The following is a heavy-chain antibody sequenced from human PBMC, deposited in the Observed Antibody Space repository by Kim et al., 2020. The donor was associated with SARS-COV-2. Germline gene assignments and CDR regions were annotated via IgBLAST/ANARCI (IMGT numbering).Heavy chain of an antibody. CDR3: ARDTHYDFWSGYYTGPTSYYGMDV. CDR1: GGTFSSYA. CDR2: IIPIFGTA. Sequence: SVKVSCKASGGTFSSYAISWVRQAPGQGLEWMGGIIPIFGTANYAQKFQDRVTITADESTSTAYMELSSLRSEDTAVYYCARDTHYDFWSGYYTGPTSYYGMDVWGQGTTVTVSS. D-gene: IGHD3-3*01. V-gene: IGHV1-69*13. J-gene: IGHJ6*02.